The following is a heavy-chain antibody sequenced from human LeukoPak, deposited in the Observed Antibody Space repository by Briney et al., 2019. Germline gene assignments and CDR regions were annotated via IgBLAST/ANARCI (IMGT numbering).Heavy chain of an antibody. J-gene: IGHJ3*02. CDR1: GFTFSSYS. CDR2: ISSSSSYI. D-gene: IGHD6-13*01. CDR3: ARAGLAAAGIDAFDI. V-gene: IGHV3-21*01. Sequence: GGSLRLSCAASGFTFSSYSMNWVRQAPGKGLEWVSSISSSSSYIYCADSVKGRFTISRDNAKNSLYLQMNSLRAEDTAVYYCARAGLAAAGIDAFDIWGQGTMVTVSS.